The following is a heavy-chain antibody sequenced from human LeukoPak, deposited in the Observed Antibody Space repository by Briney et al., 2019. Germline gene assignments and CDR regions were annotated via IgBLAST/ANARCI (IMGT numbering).Heavy chain of an antibody. CDR2: IYYSGST. D-gene: IGHD6-19*01. J-gene: IGHJ4*02. CDR1: GCSISSSNYY. V-gene: IGHV4-39*02. CDR3: ARLVAVAGVFDY. Sequence: ASETLSLTCTVSGCSISSSNYYWGWIRQPPGKGLEWIGNIYYSGSTYYNPSLKSRVTISVDTSKNHFSLKLSSVTAADTAVYYCARLVAVAGVFDYWGQGTLVTVSS.